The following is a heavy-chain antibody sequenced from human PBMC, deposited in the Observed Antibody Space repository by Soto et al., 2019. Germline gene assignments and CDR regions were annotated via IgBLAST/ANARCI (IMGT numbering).Heavy chain of an antibody. V-gene: IGHV3-43*01. Sequence: PGGSLRLSCAASGFTFDDYTMHWARHVPGKGLEWVALITWDGSTAKYADSVRGRFTISRDNSNNSQYLQMNSLTTDDSALYYCVKDKGLRHVRSAFDVWGQGTVVTVSS. CDR1: GFTFDDYT. J-gene: IGHJ3*01. CDR3: VKDKGLRHVRSAFDV. CDR2: ITWDGSTA. D-gene: IGHD1-26*01.